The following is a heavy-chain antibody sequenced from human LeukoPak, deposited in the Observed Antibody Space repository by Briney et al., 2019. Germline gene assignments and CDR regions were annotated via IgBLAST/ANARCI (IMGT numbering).Heavy chain of an antibody. D-gene: IGHD3-22*01. CDR1: GYTFTSYA. CDR2: INAGNGNT. CDR3: ARARYYYDSSGYYYEECFDY. Sequence: ASVKVSCKASGYTFTSYAMHWVRQAPGQRLEWMGWINAGNGNTKYSQKFQGRVTITRDTSASTAYMELSSLRSEDTAVYYCARARYYYDSSGYYYEECFDYWGQGTLVTVSS. V-gene: IGHV1-3*01. J-gene: IGHJ4*02.